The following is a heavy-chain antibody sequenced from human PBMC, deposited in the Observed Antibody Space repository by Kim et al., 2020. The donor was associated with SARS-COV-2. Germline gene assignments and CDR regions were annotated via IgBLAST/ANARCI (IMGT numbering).Heavy chain of an antibody. V-gene: IGHV1-69*06. CDR3: ARRPYCTSTTCSVKNFGMDV. J-gene: IGHJ6*02. Sequence: SVKVSCKALGGTFSTYGIYWVRQAPGQGLEWMGGIIPLFGAARSAQKFQGRVTITADKSTNTAFLELRSLRSEDTALYYCARRPYCTSTTCSVKNFGMDVWGRGTTVTV. D-gene: IGHD2-2*01. CDR2: IIPLFGAA. CDR1: GGTFSTYG.